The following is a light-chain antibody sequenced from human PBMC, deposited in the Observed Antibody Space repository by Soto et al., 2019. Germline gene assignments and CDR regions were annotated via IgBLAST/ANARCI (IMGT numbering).Light chain of an antibody. CDR1: QSVSSS. V-gene: IGKV3-15*01. J-gene: IGKJ1*01. CDR2: GAS. CDR3: QQYDNWPWT. Sequence: EIVLTQSPGTLSLSPGERANLSCRASQSVSSSLGWYQKKPGQAPRILIYGASRRATSFPARFSGSGSGTDFTLTISSLQSEDFAVYECQQYDNWPWTFGQGTKVDIK.